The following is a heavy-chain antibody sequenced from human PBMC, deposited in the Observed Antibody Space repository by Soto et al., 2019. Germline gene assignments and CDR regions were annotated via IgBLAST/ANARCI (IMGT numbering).Heavy chain of an antibody. J-gene: IGHJ6*02. V-gene: IGHV1-69*13. CDR2: IIPIFGTA. Sequence: SVKVSCKASGGTFSSYSISWVRQAPGQGLEWMGGIIPIFGTANYAQKFQGRVTITADESTSTAYTELSSLRSEDTAVYYCARYCSSASCYTSYRCMDDWGQGTTVTVSS. CDR3: ARYCSSASCYTSYRCMDD. CDR1: GGTFSSYS. D-gene: IGHD2-2*02.